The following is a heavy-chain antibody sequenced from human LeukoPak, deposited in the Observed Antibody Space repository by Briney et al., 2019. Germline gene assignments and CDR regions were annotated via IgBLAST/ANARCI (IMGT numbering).Heavy chain of an antibody. CDR3: ARDGSYNWNRGYYYYYMDV. Sequence: GRSLRLSCAPSGFTFSSYAMHWVRQAPGKGLEWVAVISYDGSNKYYADSVKGRFTISRDNSKNTLYLQMNSLRAEDTAVYYCARDGSYNWNRGYYYYYMDVWGKGTTVTVSS. V-gene: IGHV3-30*01. CDR1: GFTFSSYA. J-gene: IGHJ6*03. D-gene: IGHD1-20*01. CDR2: ISYDGSNK.